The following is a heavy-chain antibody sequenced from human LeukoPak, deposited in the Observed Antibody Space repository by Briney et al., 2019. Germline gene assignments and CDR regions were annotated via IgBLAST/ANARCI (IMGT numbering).Heavy chain of an antibody. D-gene: IGHD2-15*01. CDR3: ASRYCSGGSCHRGIGDY. J-gene: IGHJ4*02. Sequence: PSETLSLTCAVYGGSFSGYYWSWIRQPPGKGLEWIGEINHSGSTNYNPSLKSRVTTSVDTSKNQFSLKLSSVTAADTAVYYCASRYCSGGSCHRGIGDYWGQGTLVTVSS. CDR1: GGSFSGYY. V-gene: IGHV4-34*01. CDR2: INHSGST.